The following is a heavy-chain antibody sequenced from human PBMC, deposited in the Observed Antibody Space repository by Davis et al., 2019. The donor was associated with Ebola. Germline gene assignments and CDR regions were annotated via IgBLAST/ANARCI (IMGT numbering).Heavy chain of an antibody. CDR2: ISGSGGST. V-gene: IGHV3-23*01. J-gene: IGHJ4*02. CDR1: GFVFSSYV. Sequence: GESLKISCAASGFVFSSYVMSWVRRAPGKGLEWVSGISGSGGSTYYADSVKGRFTISRDNSKNTLYLQMHSLRADDTAAYYCGKAATFGGLIVRYSDYWGQGTLVTISS. D-gene: IGHD3-16*02. CDR3: GKAATFGGLIVRYSDY.